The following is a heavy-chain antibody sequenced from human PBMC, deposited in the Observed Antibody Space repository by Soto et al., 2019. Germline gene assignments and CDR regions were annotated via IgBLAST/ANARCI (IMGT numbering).Heavy chain of an antibody. CDR3: ARELTIFGVVRFYGMDV. J-gene: IGHJ6*02. V-gene: IGHV3-7*01. Sequence: EVQLVESGGGLVQPGGSLRLSCAASGFTFSSYWMSWVRQAPGKGLEWVANIKQDGSEKYYVDSVKGRFTISRDNAKNSLYLQMNSLRDEDTAVYYCARELTIFGVVRFYGMDVWGQGTTVTVSS. D-gene: IGHD3-3*01. CDR2: IKQDGSEK. CDR1: GFTFSSYW.